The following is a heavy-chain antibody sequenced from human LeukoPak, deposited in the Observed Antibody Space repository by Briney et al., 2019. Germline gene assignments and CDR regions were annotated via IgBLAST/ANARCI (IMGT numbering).Heavy chain of an antibody. CDR1: GGSISSYY. J-gene: IGHJ4*02. Sequence: PSETLSLTCTVSGGSISSYYWNWIRQPAGKGLEWIGRIYTSGSTNYNPSLRSRVTISVDTSKNQFSLKLSSVTAADTAVYYCAREGDYYDCSGPVVYWGQGTLVTVSS. CDR3: AREGDYYDCSGPVVY. CDR2: IYTSGST. D-gene: IGHD3-22*01. V-gene: IGHV4-4*07.